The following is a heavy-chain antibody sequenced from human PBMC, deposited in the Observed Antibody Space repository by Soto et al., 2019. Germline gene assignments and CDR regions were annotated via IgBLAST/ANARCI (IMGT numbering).Heavy chain of an antibody. CDR3: ARVRKKKHFYNYGLDA. CDR2: IDHTGSA. J-gene: IGHJ6*02. CDR1: VGSFNAYF. V-gene: IGHV4-34*01. D-gene: IGHD1-20*01. Sequence: QVQLQQWGAGLLKPSETLSLTCTMSVGSFNAYFWTWVRQSPGKGLELIGEIDHTGSARYNPSLSSRLTISVDTSKNQFSLKLTSLTAADTATYYCARVRKKKHFYNYGLDAWGQGTTVTVSS.